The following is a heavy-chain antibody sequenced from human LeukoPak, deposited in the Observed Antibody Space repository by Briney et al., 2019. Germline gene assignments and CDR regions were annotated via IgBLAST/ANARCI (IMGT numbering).Heavy chain of an antibody. Sequence: ETLSLTCAVYGGSFSGYYWSWIRQPPGKGLEWVSAMSGSGDSSYYADSVKGRFTISRDISKNTLYLQMNSLGVEDTAVYYCAKNKWERSGAFDIWGQGTMVTVSS. D-gene: IGHD1-26*01. J-gene: IGHJ3*02. V-gene: IGHV3-23*01. CDR1: GGSFSGYY. CDR3: AKNKWERSGAFDI. CDR2: MSGSGDSS.